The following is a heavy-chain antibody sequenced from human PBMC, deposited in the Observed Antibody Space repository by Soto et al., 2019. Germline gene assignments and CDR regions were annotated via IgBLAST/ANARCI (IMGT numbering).Heavy chain of an antibody. CDR2: ISGSGGST. CDR3: AKDSAAAGTFYYYGMDV. CDR1: GFTVSIYA. V-gene: IGHV3-23*01. D-gene: IGHD6-13*01. J-gene: IGHJ6*02. Sequence: PGGSLRLSCAASGFTVSIYAMSLVLQAPGKGLEWVSAISGSGGSTYYADSVKGRFTISRDNSKNTLYLQMNSLRAEDTAVYYCAKDSAAAGTFYYYGMDVWGQGTTVTVSS.